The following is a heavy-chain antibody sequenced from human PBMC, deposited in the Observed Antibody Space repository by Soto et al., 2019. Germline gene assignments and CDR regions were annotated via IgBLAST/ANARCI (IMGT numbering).Heavy chain of an antibody. J-gene: IGHJ6*03. CDR3: ASNIIDRGNYYYYYMDV. CDR1: GGSISSYY. D-gene: IGHD3-10*01. Sequence: SETLSLTCTVSGGSISSYYWSWIRQPPGKGLEWIGYIYYSGSTNYNPSLKSRVTISVDTSKNQFSLKLSSVTAADTAVYYCASNIIDRGNYYYYYMDVWGKGTTVTVSS. CDR2: IYYSGST. V-gene: IGHV4-59*01.